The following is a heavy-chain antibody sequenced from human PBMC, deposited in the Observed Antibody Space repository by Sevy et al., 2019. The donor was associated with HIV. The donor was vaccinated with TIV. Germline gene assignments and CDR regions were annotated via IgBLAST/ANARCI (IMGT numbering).Heavy chain of an antibody. CDR1: GFTFSDHY. D-gene: IGHD3-3*01. V-gene: IGHV3-11*01. CDR2: ISSSGAST. Sequence: GGSLRLSCAASGFTFSDHYMSWIRQAPGEGLEWLSYISSSGASTDYADSVKGRFTISRDNAKNSLFLQMNRLRVEDGAVYYCARVRKTYYDFWSGDYEGGFDCWGQGTLVTVSS. J-gene: IGHJ4*02. CDR3: ARVRKTYYDFWSGDYEGGFDC.